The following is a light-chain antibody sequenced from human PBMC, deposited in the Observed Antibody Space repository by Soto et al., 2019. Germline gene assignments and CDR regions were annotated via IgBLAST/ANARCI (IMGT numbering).Light chain of an antibody. CDR2: GAS. CDR3: QEHGSSPRT. V-gene: IGKV3-20*01. Sequence: IVLTQSPGPLSFSPGERATLSLGASQSLSSNYLAWYQQRPGQAPRLLIYGASTRATGIPDRFSGSGSGTDFTLTISRLEPEDFAVYYCQEHGSSPRTFGQGTKV. J-gene: IGKJ1*01. CDR1: QSLSSNY.